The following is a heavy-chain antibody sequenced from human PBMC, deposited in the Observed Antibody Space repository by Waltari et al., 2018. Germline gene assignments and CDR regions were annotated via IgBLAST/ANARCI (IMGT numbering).Heavy chain of an antibody. CDR3: AKDPLRYSQMGWYFDY. CDR2: IRYDGSNK. Sequence: QVQLVESGGGVVQPGGSLRLSCAASGFTFSSYGMHWVRQAPGKGLGWVAFIRYDGSNKYYADSVKGRFTISRDNSKNTLYLQMNSLRAEDTAVYYCAKDPLRYSQMGWYFDYWGQGTLVTVSS. V-gene: IGHV3-30*02. CDR1: GFTFSSYG. J-gene: IGHJ4*02. D-gene: IGHD5-18*01.